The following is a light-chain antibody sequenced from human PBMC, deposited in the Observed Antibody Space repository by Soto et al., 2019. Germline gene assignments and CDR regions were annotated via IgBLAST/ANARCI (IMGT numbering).Light chain of an antibody. CDR2: SNN. CDR1: SSNIGSNY. J-gene: IGLJ3*02. Sequence: QSVLTQPPSASGTPGQRVTISCSGSSSNIGSNYVYWYQQLPGTDPKLLIYSNNQRPSGVPDRFSGSNSGTSASLAISGLRSEDEADYYCAAWDDSLSGPWVFGGGTKVTVL. CDR3: AAWDDSLSGPWV. V-gene: IGLV1-47*02.